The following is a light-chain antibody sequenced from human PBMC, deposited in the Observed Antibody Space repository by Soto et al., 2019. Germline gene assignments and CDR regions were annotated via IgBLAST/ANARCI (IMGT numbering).Light chain of an antibody. J-gene: IGLJ2*01. CDR1: SSDVGGHNY. Sequence: QSALTQPPSASGSPGQSVTISCTGTSSDVGGHNYVSWYQQHPGKAPKLIIYEVSKRPSGVPDRFSGSKSGNTASLTVSGLQAEDEAEFYCSSYAGSNNLLFGGGTKLTVL. V-gene: IGLV2-8*01. CDR2: EVS. CDR3: SSYAGSNNLL.